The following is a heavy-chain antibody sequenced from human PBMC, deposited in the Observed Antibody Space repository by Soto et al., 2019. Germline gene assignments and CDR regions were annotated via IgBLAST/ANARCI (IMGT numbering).Heavy chain of an antibody. CDR3: ARDGCRGGSCYGAFDI. CDR1: GGSISSYY. J-gene: IGHJ3*02. CDR2: IYYSGNT. Sequence: SETLSLTCTVSGGSISSYYWSWIRQPPGKGLEWIGYIYYSGNTKYNPSLKSRVTISVDTSKNQFSLKVSSVTAADTAVYYCARDGCRGGSCYGAFDIWGRGTMVTVSS. D-gene: IGHD2-15*01. V-gene: IGHV4-59*12.